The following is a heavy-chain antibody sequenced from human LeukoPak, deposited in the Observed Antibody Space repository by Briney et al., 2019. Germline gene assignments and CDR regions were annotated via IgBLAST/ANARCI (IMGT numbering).Heavy chain of an antibody. CDR2: ISGSGGST. V-gene: IGHV3-23*01. Sequence: GGSLRLSCAASGFIFSSYAMSWVRQAPGKGLEWVSTISGSGGSTYYADSVKGRFTISRDNSKNTVYLQMSSLRAEDTAVYYCARDRGAVGSFDYWGQGTLVTVSS. J-gene: IGHJ4*02. CDR1: GFIFSSYA. CDR3: ARDRGAVGSFDY. D-gene: IGHD6-19*01.